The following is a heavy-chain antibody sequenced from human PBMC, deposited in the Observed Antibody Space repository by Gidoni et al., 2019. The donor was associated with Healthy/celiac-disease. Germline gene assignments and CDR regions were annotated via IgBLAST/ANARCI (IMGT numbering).Heavy chain of an antibody. Sequence: EVQLLESGGGLVQPGGSLRLSCAASGFPFSSYAMSWVRQAPGKGLEWVSAISGSGGSTYYADSVKGRFTISRDNSKNTLYLQMNSLRAEDTAVYYCAKLQDFSIYYYYGMDVWGQGTTVTVSS. J-gene: IGHJ6*02. V-gene: IGHV3-23*01. CDR1: GFPFSSYA. CDR3: AKLQDFSIYYYYGMDV. CDR2: ISGSGGST.